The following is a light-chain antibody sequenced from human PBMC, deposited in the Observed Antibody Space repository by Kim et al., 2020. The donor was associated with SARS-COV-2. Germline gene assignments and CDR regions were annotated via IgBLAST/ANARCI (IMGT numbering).Light chain of an antibody. Sequence: ATINCKSSQSVLYSSNNQNYLAWYQQKPGQPPKLLIYWASTRQYGVPDRFSGSGSGTDFTLAISSLQAEDVAVYYCQQYYTTPYTFGQGTKLEI. CDR2: WAS. CDR3: QQYYTTPYT. V-gene: IGKV4-1*01. CDR1: QSVLYSSNNQNY. J-gene: IGKJ2*01.